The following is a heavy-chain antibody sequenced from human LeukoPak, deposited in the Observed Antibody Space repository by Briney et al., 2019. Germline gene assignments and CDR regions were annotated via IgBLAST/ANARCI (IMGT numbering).Heavy chain of an antibody. CDR1: GGSFSGYY. V-gene: IGHV4-34*01. D-gene: IGHD6-13*01. J-gene: IGHJ6*03. CDR3: AREAPYSSSWGYYYYYYMDV. Sequence: PSETLSLTCAVYGGSFSGYYWSWIRQPPGKGLEWIGEINHSGSTNYNPSLKSRVTISVDTSKNQFSLKLSSVTAADTAVYYRAREAPYSSSWGYYYYYYMDVWGKGTTVTVSS. CDR2: INHSGST.